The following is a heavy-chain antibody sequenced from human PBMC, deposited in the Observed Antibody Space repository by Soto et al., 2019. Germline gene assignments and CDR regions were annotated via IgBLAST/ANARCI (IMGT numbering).Heavy chain of an antibody. CDR3: ARERGYSYGYMVDAFDI. Sequence: ESGGGVVQPGRSLRLSCAASGFTFSSYGMHWVRQAPGKGLEWVEVIWYDGSNKYYADSVKGRFTISRDNSKNTLYLQMNSLRAEDTAVYYCARERGYSYGYMVDAFDIWGQGTMVTVSS. CDR1: GFTFSSYG. D-gene: IGHD5-18*01. J-gene: IGHJ3*02. CDR2: IWYDGSNK. V-gene: IGHV3-33*01.